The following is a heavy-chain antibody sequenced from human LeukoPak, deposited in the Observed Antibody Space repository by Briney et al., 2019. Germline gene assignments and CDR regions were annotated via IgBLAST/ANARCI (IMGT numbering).Heavy chain of an antibody. V-gene: IGHV3-21*01. Sequence: PGGSLRLSCAASEFTFSSYSMNWVRQAPGKGLEWVSSISSSSSYIYYADSVKGRFTISRDNAKNSLYLQMNSLRAEDTAVYYCARDKPQYCSSTSCKGYYYGMDVWGQGTTVTVSS. D-gene: IGHD2-2*01. J-gene: IGHJ6*02. CDR2: ISSSSSYI. CDR1: EFTFSSYS. CDR3: ARDKPQYCSSTSCKGYYYGMDV.